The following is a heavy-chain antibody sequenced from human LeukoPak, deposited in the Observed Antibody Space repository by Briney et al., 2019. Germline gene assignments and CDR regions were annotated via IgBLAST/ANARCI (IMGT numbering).Heavy chain of an antibody. D-gene: IGHD2-15*01. V-gene: IGHV3-23*01. CDR1: GFTFTNNA. J-gene: IGHJ4*02. Sequence: GGSLRLSCALSGFTFTNNAMTWVRQAPGKGLEWVSTIGGGDVEIHYADSVQGRFTISRDNSKNTLYLQMNSLRDEDTAVYYCGRGHRFCSRGNCNSPVDYWGRGTLVTVSS. CDR3: GRGHRFCSRGNCNSPVDY. CDR2: IGGGDVEI.